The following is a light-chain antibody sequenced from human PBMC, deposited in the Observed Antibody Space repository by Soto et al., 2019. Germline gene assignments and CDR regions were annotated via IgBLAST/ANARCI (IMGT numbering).Light chain of an antibody. Sequence: QSVLTQPPSVSGTPGQTVSISCSGRSSNIGSNYVYWYQQLPGTAPRLLMYRADQRPSGVPDRFSGSKSGTSASLAIGGLRSEAEDDYYCAAWDDTLSGLVFGGGTQLTVL. CDR1: SSNIGSNY. V-gene: IGLV1-47*01. CDR2: RAD. CDR3: AAWDDTLSGLV. J-gene: IGLJ2*01.